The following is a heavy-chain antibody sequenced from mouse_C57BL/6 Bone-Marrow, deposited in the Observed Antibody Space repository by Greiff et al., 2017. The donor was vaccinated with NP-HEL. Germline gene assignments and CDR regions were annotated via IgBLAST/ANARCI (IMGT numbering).Heavy chain of an antibody. CDR2: IHPNSGST. Sequence: QVQLQQSGAELVKPGASVKLSCKASGYTFTSYWMHWVKQRPGQGLEWIGMIHPNSGSTNYNEKFKSKATLTVDKSSSTAYMQLSSLTSEDSAVYYCARYPSLGRGLFDYWGQGTTLTVSS. J-gene: IGHJ2*01. CDR1: GYTFTSYW. V-gene: IGHV1-64*01. D-gene: IGHD4-1*01. CDR3: ARYPSLGRGLFDY.